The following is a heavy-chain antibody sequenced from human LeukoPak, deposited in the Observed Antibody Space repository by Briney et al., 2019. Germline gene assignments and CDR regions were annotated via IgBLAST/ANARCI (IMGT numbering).Heavy chain of an antibody. CDR3: ARASSYTGHLGW. V-gene: IGHV4-59*08. CDR2: IYYSGST. D-gene: IGHD2-2*01. J-gene: IGHJ4*02. CDR1: GGSISSYY. Sequence: SETLSLTCNVSGGSISSYYWSWIRQPPGKGLEWIGYIYYSGSTNYNPSLKSPVTISVDTSKNQFSLNLISVTAADTAVYYCARASSYTGHLGWWGQGTLVTVSS.